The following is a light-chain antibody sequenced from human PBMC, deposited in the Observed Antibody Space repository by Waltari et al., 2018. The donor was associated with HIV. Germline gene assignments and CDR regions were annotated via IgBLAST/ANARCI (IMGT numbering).Light chain of an antibody. J-gene: IGKJ1*01. CDR1: QSISNW. Sequence: DIQLTQSPSTLSASVGDRVTITCRASQSISNWLAWYQQKPGKAPKLLLYTASNLESGVPSRFSGSGSGAEFTLTISSLQPDDFATYYCQQYNSYSRAFGQGTKVEIK. CDR2: TAS. V-gene: IGKV1-5*03. CDR3: QQYNSYSRA.